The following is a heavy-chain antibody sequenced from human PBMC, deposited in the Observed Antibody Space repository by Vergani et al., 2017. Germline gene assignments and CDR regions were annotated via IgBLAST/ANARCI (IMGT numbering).Heavy chain of an antibody. Sequence: QLQLQESGPGLVKLSETLSLTCTVSGGSISSSSYYWGWIRQPPGKGLEWIGSIYYIGSTYYNPSLKSRVTISVDTSKNQFSLKLSSVTAADTAVYYCARLWGDYGDLFDYWGQGTLVTVSS. D-gene: IGHD4-17*01. CDR2: IYYIGST. V-gene: IGHV4-39*01. CDR1: GGSISSSSYY. J-gene: IGHJ4*02. CDR3: ARLWGDYGDLFDY.